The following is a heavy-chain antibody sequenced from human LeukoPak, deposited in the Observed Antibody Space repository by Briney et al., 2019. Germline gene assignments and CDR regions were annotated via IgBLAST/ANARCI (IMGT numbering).Heavy chain of an antibody. Sequence: SETLSLTCTVSGGSTSSYYWSWIRQPPGKGLEWIGYIYYSGSTNYNPSLKSRVTISVDTSKNQFSLKLSSVTAADTAVYYCARGSYDFWSGYYSFDYWGQGTLVTVSS. CDR2: IYYSGST. D-gene: IGHD3-3*01. CDR1: GGSTSSYY. CDR3: ARGSYDFWSGYYSFDY. V-gene: IGHV4-59*08. J-gene: IGHJ4*02.